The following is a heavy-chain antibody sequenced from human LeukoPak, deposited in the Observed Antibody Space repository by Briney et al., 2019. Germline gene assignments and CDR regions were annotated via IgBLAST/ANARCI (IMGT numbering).Heavy chain of an antibody. V-gene: IGHV4-30-4*01. J-gene: IGHJ1*01. CDR2: IYYSGST. CDR1: GGSISSGDYY. CDR3: AREVVAATRQTPQGYFQH. D-gene: IGHD2-15*01. Sequence: SQTLSLTCTVSGGSISSGDYYWSWIRQPPGKGLEWIGYIYYSGSTYYNPSLKSRVTISVDTSKNQFSLKLSSVTAADTAVYYCAREVVAATRQTPQGYFQHWGQGTLVTVSS.